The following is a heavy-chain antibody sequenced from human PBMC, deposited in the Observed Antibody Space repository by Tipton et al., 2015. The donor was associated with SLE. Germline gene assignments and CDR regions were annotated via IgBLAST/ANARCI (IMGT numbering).Heavy chain of an antibody. V-gene: IGHV4-34*01. CDR2: INHSGST. Sequence: TLSLTCAVYGGSFSGYYWGWIRQPPGKGLEWIGEINHSGSTNYNPSLKSRVTISVDTSKNQFSLKLSSVTAADTAVYYCARVGGSTDAGTRYWGQGTLVTVPS. CDR1: GGSFSGYY. J-gene: IGHJ4*02. D-gene: IGHD1-7*01. CDR3: ARVGGSTDAGTRY.